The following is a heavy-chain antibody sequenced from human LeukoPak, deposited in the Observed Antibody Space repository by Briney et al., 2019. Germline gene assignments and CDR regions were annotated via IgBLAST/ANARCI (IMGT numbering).Heavy chain of an antibody. Sequence: SETLSLTCTVSGGSISSSSYYWGWIRQPPGKGLEWIGSIYYSGSTYYNPSLKSRVTISVDTSKNQFSLKLSSVTAADTAVYYCARGVGATPHNWFDPWGQGTQVTVSS. D-gene: IGHD1-26*01. CDR1: GGSISSSSYY. CDR3: ARGVGATPHNWFDP. V-gene: IGHV4-39*01. J-gene: IGHJ5*02. CDR2: IYYSGST.